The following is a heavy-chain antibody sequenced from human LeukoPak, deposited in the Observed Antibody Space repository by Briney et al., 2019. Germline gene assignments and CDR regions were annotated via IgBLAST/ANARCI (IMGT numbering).Heavy chain of an antibody. J-gene: IGHJ4*02. Sequence: GGSLRLSCAASGFTFSSYGMHWVRQAPGKGLEWVAVISYDGSNKYYADSVKGRFTISRDNSKNTLYLQMNSLRAEDTAVYYCAKDYYGSGSYYGPHDYWGQGTLATVSS. CDR2: ISYDGSNK. CDR1: GFTFSSYG. D-gene: IGHD3-10*01. V-gene: IGHV3-30*18. CDR3: AKDYYGSGSYYGPHDY.